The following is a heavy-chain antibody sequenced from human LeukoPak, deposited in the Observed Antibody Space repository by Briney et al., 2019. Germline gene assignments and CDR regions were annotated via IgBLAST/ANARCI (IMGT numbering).Heavy chain of an antibody. V-gene: IGHV4-59*08. D-gene: IGHD2-2*01. CDR3: ARISTLGGYYYYMDV. CDR2: IYYSGST. Sequence: PSETLSLTCTVSGGSISSYYWSWIRQPPGKGLEWIGYIYYSGSTNYNPSLKSRVTISVDTSKNQFSLKLSSVTAADTAVYYCARISTLGGYYYYMDVWGKGTTVTISS. J-gene: IGHJ6*03. CDR1: GGSISSYY.